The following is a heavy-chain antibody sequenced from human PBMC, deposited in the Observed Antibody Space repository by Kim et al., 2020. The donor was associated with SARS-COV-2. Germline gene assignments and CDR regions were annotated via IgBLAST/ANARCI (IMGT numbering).Heavy chain of an antibody. CDR2: IYYSGST. D-gene: IGHD3-16*01. J-gene: IGHJ4*02. V-gene: IGHV4-31*03. Sequence: SETLSLTCTVSGGSISSGGYYWSWIRQHPGKGLEWIGYIYYSGSTYYNPSLKSRVTISVDTSKNQFSLKLSSVTAADTAVYYCARGGGLGIDYWGQGTLVTVSS. CDR3: ARGGGLGIDY. CDR1: GGSISSGGYY.